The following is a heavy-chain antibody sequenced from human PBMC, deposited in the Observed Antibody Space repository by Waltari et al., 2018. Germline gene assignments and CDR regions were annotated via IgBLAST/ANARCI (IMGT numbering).Heavy chain of an antibody. J-gene: IGHJ4*02. CDR1: GFTFRSYW. V-gene: IGHV3-7*01. CDR2: IKQDGSEK. CDR3: ARELLYGGRVDY. Sequence: EVQLVESGGGLVQPGGSLRLSCAASGFTFRSYWMSWVRQAPGKGLEWVANIKQDGSEKYYVDSVKGRFTISRDNAKNSLYLQMNSLRAEDTAVYYCARELLYGGRVDYWGQGTLVTVSS. D-gene: IGHD2-2*02.